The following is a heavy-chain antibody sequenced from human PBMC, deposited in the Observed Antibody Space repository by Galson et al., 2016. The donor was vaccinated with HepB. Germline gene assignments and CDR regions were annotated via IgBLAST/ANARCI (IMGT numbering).Heavy chain of an antibody. CDR1: GFIFRNYA. CDR2: IISSSSTI. Sequence: SLRLSCAASGFIFRNYAMNWVRQAPGKGLEWVSYIISSSSTIHYADSVKGRFTISRDNAKNSLYLQMHSLRAEDTAVYYCARLDVESKYYYYGIDVWGQGTTVTVSS. D-gene: IGHD1-1*01. J-gene: IGHJ6*02. V-gene: IGHV3-48*01. CDR3: ARLDVESKYYYYGIDV.